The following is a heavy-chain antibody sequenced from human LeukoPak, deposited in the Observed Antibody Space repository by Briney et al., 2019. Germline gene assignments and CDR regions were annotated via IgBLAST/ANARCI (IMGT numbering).Heavy chain of an antibody. J-gene: IGHJ5*02. CDR3: ARDPYILDAA. CDR2: INSDGSGT. D-gene: IGHD3-16*01. Sequence: QPGGSLRLSCTASGLSISGYWMHWVRQAPGKGLVWLSRINSDGSGTDYADSVKGRFTVSRDNGKNTVYLRMSSLRAEDTAVYYCARDPYILDAAWGQGTPVTVSS. V-gene: IGHV3-74*01. CDR1: GLSISGYW.